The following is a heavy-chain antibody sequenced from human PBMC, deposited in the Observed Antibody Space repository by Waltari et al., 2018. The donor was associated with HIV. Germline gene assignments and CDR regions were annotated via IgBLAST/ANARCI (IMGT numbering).Heavy chain of an antibody. CDR3: ARHALRVGAAYWNFDL. V-gene: IGHV4-39*01. CDR2: IYYTGRA. Sequence: PGLVKPSETLSLTCTVSGGSVSSSSYFWGWIRQPRGKGLEWIGRIYYTGRAYYNPSLKSRVTISVDTSKNQFSLKVTSVTAADTAVYYCARHALRVGAAYWNFDLWGRGTLVTVSS. J-gene: IGHJ2*01. D-gene: IGHD1-26*01. CDR1: GGSVSSSSYF.